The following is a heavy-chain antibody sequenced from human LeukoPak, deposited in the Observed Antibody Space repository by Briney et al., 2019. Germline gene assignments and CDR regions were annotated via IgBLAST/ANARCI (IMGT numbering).Heavy chain of an antibody. J-gene: IGHJ1*01. D-gene: IGHD6-19*01. CDR1: GGSISSYY. CDR3: ARSSGYGNGWYSI. Sequence: SEALSLTCTVSGGSISSYYWSWIRQPPGKGLEWIGNIYYSGSPYYNPSLKSRVTISVDTSKNQFSLKLSSVTAADTALYYCARSSGYGNGWYSIWGQGALVTVSS. CDR2: IYYSGSP. V-gene: IGHV4-59*04.